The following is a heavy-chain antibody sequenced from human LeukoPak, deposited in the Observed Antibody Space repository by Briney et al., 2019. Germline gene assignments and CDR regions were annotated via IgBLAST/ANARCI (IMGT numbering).Heavy chain of an antibody. D-gene: IGHD5-18*01. CDR2: ISSSGSTI. J-gene: IGHJ4*02. CDR3: ARGYSYGHYYFDY. V-gene: IGHV3-11*04. Sequence: GGSLRLSCAASGFTFSDYYMSWIRQAPGKGLEWVSYISSSGSTIYYADSVKGRFTISRDNAKNSLYLQMNSMRAEDTAVYYCARGYSYGHYYFDYWGQGTLVTVSS. CDR1: GFTFSDYY.